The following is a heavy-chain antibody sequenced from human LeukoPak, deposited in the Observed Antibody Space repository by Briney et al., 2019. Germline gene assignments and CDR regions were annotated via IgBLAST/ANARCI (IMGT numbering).Heavy chain of an antibody. Sequence: SETLSLTCTVSRGSISSYYWSWVRQPPGKGLEWIGYISDSGSTNYKPSLKSRVTISRDTSKSQVSLKMRFVTAADTAVHFCASLGGTYDYWGQGILVIVSS. D-gene: IGHD1-26*01. V-gene: IGHV4-4*09. J-gene: IGHJ4*02. CDR1: RGSISSYY. CDR2: ISDSGST. CDR3: ASLGGTYDY.